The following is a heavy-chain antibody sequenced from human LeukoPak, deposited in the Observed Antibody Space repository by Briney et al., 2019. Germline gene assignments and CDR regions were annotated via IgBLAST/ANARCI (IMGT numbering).Heavy chain of an antibody. V-gene: IGHV3-7*01. J-gene: IGHJ3*02. Sequence: GGSLRLSCAASGFTFSSYRMSWVRQAPGKGLEWVANIKQDGSEKYYVDSVKGRFTISRDNAKNSLYLQMSSLRAEDTAVYYCAGYFARTGYYAEGFDIWGQGTMVTVSS. D-gene: IGHD3/OR15-3a*01. CDR3: AGYFARTGYYAEGFDI. CDR1: GFTFSSYR. CDR2: IKQDGSEK.